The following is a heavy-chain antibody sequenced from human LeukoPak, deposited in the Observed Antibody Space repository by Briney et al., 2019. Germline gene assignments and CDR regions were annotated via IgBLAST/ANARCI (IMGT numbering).Heavy chain of an antibody. V-gene: IGHV1-18*01. Sequence: GASVKVSCKASGYTFTSYGISWVRQAPGQGLEWMGWISAYNGNTNYAQKLQGRVTLTTDTSTSTAYMELRSLRSDDTAVYYCARGCSSTSCYESYYYGMDVWGQGTTVTVSS. CDR3: ARGCSSTSCYESYYYGMDV. CDR1: GYTFTSYG. J-gene: IGHJ6*02. CDR2: ISAYNGNT. D-gene: IGHD2-2*01.